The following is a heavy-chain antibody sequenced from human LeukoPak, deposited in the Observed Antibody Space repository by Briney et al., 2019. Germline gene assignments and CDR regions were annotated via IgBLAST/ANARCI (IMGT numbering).Heavy chain of an antibody. CDR3: ARDQEAFDY. V-gene: IGHV1-46*01. J-gene: IGHJ4*02. Sequence: ASVKVSCKASGYSFTSNYIHWVRQAPGQGLEWMGMIYPRDGSTSYAQKSQGRVTVTRDTPTSTVHMELSGLRSEDTAVYYCARDQEAFDYWGQGTLVTVSS. CDR2: IYPRDGST. CDR1: GYSFTSNY.